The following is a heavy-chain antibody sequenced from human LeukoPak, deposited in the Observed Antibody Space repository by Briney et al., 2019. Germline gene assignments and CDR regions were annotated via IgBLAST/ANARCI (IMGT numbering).Heavy chain of an antibody. CDR3: ARASVVVTAIPDYYGMDV. Sequence: SETLSLTCAVSGGSISSGGYSWSWIRQPPGKGLEWIGYIYHSGSTYYNPSLKSRVTISVDRSKNQFSLKLSSVTAADTAVYYCARASVVVTAIPDYYGMDVWGQGTTVTVSS. J-gene: IGHJ6*02. CDR2: IYHSGST. CDR1: GGSISSGGYS. D-gene: IGHD2-21*02. V-gene: IGHV4-30-2*01.